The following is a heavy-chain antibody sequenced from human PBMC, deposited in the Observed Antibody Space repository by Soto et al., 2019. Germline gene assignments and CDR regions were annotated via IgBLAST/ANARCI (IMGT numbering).Heavy chain of an antibody. J-gene: IGHJ4*02. CDR3: GRGNSPSTYDFEY. Sequence: PGQSLNISCKGSGYSFTTYWIGWVRQMPGKGLELMGIMYPGDSDTRYSPSFQGQVTISADKSISTDYLQWSSLKASDTVFYYCGRGNSPSTYDFEYWGEGTLVTGSS. CDR2: MYPGDSDT. V-gene: IGHV5-51*01. CDR1: GYSFTTYW. D-gene: IGHD5-12*01.